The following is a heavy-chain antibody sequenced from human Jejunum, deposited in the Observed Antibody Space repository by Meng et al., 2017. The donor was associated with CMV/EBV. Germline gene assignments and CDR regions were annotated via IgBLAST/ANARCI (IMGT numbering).Heavy chain of an antibody. CDR3: ARARGNQQGISYYYYGMDV. CDR1: STW. V-gene: IGHV4-4*02. Sequence: STWWRWARQPPGKGLQWIDEISHTGSTNDNPSLRSRVPMSVDQSKNQFSLKLYSVTAADPAVYYCARARGNQQGISYYYYGMDVWGQGTTVTVSS. D-gene: IGHD7-27*01. CDR2: ISHTGST. J-gene: IGHJ6*02.